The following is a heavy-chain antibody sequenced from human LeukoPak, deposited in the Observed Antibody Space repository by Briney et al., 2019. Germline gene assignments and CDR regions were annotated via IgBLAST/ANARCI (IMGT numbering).Heavy chain of an antibody. CDR3: AGTSGSGTPIEY. V-gene: IGHV4-59*01. J-gene: IGHJ4*02. CDR2: IYYSGST. Sequence: SETLSLTCTVSGGSISSYYWSWIRQPPGKGLEWIGYIYYSGSTNYNPSLKSRVTMSVDTSKNQFSLKLSSVTAADTAVYYCAGTSGSGTPIEYWGQGTLVTVSS. D-gene: IGHD3-10*01. CDR1: GGSISSYY.